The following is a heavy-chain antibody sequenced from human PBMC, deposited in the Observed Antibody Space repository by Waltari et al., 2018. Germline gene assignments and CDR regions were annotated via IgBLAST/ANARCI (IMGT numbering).Heavy chain of an antibody. CDR1: GYTFSSFG. V-gene: IGHV1-18*01. J-gene: IGHJ4*02. D-gene: IGHD3-10*01. CDR3: AKDRDYASGSPPDF. Sequence: QVQLLQSGPEVKQPGASVRVSCKASGYTFSSFGLSWVRQAPGRGLEWMGWISTHTGDTDSAQKFRDRLTMTTDSSTTTVYMYLRSLTSDDTAIYYCAKDRDYASGSPPDFWGQGTLVTVCS. CDR2: ISTHTGDT.